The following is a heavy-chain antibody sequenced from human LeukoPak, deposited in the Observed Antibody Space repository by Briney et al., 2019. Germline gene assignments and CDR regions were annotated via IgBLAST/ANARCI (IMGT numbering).Heavy chain of an antibody. J-gene: IGHJ4*02. CDR3: ASFSRSEYSSGYLRQYYFDY. CDR2: INHSGST. V-gene: IGHV4-34*01. CDR1: GGSFSGYY. Sequence: SGTLSLTCAVYGGSFSGYYWSWIRQPPGKGLEWIGEINHSGSTNYNPSLKSRVTISVDTSKNQFSLKLSSVTAADTAVYYCASFSRSEYSSGYLRQYYFDYWGQGTLVTVSS. D-gene: IGHD3-22*01.